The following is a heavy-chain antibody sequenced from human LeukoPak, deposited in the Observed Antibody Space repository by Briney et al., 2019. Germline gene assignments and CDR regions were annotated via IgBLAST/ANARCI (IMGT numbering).Heavy chain of an antibody. D-gene: IGHD6-13*01. Sequence: SETLSLTCAVYGGSFSGYYWSWIRQPPGKGLEWIGEINHSGSTNYNPSLKSRVTISADTSKNQFSLKLSSVTAADTAVYYCARGLLPGYSSSWSPGYYFDYWGQGTLVTVSS. V-gene: IGHV4-34*01. CDR3: ARGLLPGYSSSWSPGYYFDY. J-gene: IGHJ4*02. CDR1: GGSFSGYY. CDR2: INHSGST.